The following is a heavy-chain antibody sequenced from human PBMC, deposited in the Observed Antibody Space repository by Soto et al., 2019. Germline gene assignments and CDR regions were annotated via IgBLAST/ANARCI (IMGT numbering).Heavy chain of an antibody. CDR2: ISSSSRYT. D-gene: IGHD1-26*01. J-gene: IGHJ4*02. CDR1: GFTFSDYY. V-gene: IGHV3-11*05. CDR3: AGVEVGALDY. Sequence: QVQLVESGGGLVKPGGSLRLSCAASGFTFSDYYMSWIRQAPGKGPEWVSYISSSSRYTNYAGSVKGRITISRDNAKNSLYLQMNSLRAEDTAVYYWAGVEVGALDYWGQGTLVAVSS.